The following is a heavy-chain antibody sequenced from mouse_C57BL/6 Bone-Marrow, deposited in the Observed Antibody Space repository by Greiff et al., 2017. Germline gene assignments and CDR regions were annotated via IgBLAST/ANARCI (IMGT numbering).Heavy chain of an antibody. D-gene: IGHD2-4*01. Sequence: QVQLQQPGAELVKPGASVKLSCKASGYTFTSYWMHWVKQRPGQGLEWIGMIFPNSGSTNYNEKFKSKATLTADKSSSTAYMQLSSLTSEDSAVYYCARERGDYDFVYAMDYWGQGTSVTVSS. J-gene: IGHJ4*01. CDR2: IFPNSGST. CDR1: GYTFTSYW. CDR3: ARERGDYDFVYAMDY. V-gene: IGHV1-64*01.